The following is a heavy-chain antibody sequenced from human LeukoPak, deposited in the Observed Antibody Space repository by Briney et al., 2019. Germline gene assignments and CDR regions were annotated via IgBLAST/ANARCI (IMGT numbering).Heavy chain of an antibody. J-gene: IGHJ3*02. CDR2: FYDSGDF. CDR1: GVSISGHH. CDR3: ARLLRPGGRKGDAFDI. V-gene: IGHV4-59*08. Sequence: SETLSLTCTVSGVSISGHHWTWIRQPPGTGLEWIGHFYDSGDFNYNPSLKSRVTIFMDMSNNQFSLTMSSVTAADTAMYYCARLLRPGGRKGDAFDIWGQGTMVTVSS. D-gene: IGHD1-26*01.